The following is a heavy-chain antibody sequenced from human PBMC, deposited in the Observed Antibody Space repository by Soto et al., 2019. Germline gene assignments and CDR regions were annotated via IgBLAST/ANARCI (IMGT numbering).Heavy chain of an antibody. CDR2: VIPILGIA. CDR1: GGTFSSYT. V-gene: IGHV1-69*02. D-gene: IGHD2-15*01. CDR3: ARVYCSGGSCYSGY. Sequence: QVQLVQSGAEVKKPGSSVKVSCKASGGTFSSYTISWVRQAPGQGLEWMGRVIPILGIANYAQKFQGRVTITADKSTSTAYMELSSLRSEDTAVYYCARVYCSGGSCYSGYWGQGTLVTVSS. J-gene: IGHJ4*02.